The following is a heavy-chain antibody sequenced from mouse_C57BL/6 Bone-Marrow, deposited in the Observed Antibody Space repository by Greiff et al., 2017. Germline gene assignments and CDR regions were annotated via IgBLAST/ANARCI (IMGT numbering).Heavy chain of an antibody. D-gene: IGHD2-1*01. CDR2: IPPNSGST. CDR3: ARNLLWSYFDY. CDR1: GYTFTSYW. J-gene: IGHJ2*01. Sequence: QVQLQQPGAELVKPGASVKLSCKASGYTFTSYWMHWVKQRPGQGLEWIGMIPPNSGSTNYNEKFKSKATLTVDKSSSTAYMQLSSLTSEDSAVYYCARNLLWSYFDYWGQGTTLTVSS. V-gene: IGHV1-64*01.